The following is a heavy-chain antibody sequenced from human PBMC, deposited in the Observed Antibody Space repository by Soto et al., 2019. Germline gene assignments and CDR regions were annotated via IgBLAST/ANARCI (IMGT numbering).Heavy chain of an antibody. CDR3: AKSSSSSSGYKDYYYYGMDV. CDR2: ISGSGYST. CDR1: GFTFSSNA. V-gene: IGHV3-23*01. Sequence: VQLLESGGGFVQPGGSLRLSCAASGFTFSSNAMRWVRQAPGKGLEWVTAISGSGYSTYYADSVKGRFTISRDNSKNTLYLQMNSLRAEDTAVYYCAKSSSSSSGYKDYYYYGMDVWGQGTTVTVSS. D-gene: IGHD6-6*01. J-gene: IGHJ6*02.